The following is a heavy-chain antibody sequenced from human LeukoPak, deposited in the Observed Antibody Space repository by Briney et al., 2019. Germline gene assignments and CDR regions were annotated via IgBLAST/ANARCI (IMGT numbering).Heavy chain of an antibody. CDR2: ISGSGGST. CDR3: AKDRDRGYSYGSPLDY. D-gene: IGHD5-18*01. J-gene: IGHJ4*02. V-gene: IGHV3-23*01. CDR1: GFTFSSYG. Sequence: PGGSLRLSCAASGFTFSSYGMHWVRQAPGKGLEWVSAISGSGGSTYYADSVKGRFTISRDNSKNTLYLQMNSLRAEDTAVYYCAKDRDRGYSYGSPLDYWGQGTLVTVSS.